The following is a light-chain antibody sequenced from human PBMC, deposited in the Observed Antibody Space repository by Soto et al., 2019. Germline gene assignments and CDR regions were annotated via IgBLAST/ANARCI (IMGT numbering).Light chain of an antibody. CDR3: QHYKAFSPWT. V-gene: IGKV1-5*01. CDR1: QNISSW. CDR2: DAS. Sequence: DIQMTQSPSALSASVGDRVTITCRASQNISSWLAWYQQKPGKATKSLIYDASSLESGVPSRLSGSGSGTEFTLTISNLQPDDSATYYCQHYKAFSPWTFGQGTKVEIK. J-gene: IGKJ1*01.